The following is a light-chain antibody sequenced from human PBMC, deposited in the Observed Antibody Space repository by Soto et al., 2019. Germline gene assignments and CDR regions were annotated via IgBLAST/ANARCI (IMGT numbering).Light chain of an antibody. CDR2: AAS. V-gene: IGKV1-8*01. CDR1: QGISSY. J-gene: IGKJ1*01. CDR3: QQYYSYPPWT. Sequence: AIRMTQSPSSFSASTGDRVTVTCRASQGISSYLAWYQQKPGKAPKLLIYAASTLQSGVPSRFSGSGSGTDFTLTISCLQSEDFATYYCQQYYSYPPWTFGQGTKLDIK.